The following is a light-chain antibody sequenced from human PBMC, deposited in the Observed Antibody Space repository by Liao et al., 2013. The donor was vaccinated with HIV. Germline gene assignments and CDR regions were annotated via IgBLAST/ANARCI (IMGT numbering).Light chain of an antibody. V-gene: IGLV3-21*01. CDR2: YDT. CDR1: NIGSKS. J-gene: IGLJ1*01. CDR3: QAWDSGTALYT. Sequence: SYVLTQPPSVSVAPGKTARITCGGNNIGSKSVHWYQQKPGQAPVLVIYYDTDRPSGIPERFSGSNSGNTATLTISRVEAGDEADYYCQAWDSGTALYTFGTGTKVTVL.